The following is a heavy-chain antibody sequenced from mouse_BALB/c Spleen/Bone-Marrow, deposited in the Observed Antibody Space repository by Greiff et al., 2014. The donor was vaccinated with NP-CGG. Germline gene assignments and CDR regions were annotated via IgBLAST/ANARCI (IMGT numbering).Heavy chain of an antibody. V-gene: IGHV6-6*01. CDR2: IRTKTDDHAT. J-gene: IGHJ2*01. CDR3: TPHPFDY. Sequence: EVMLVESGGGLVQPGGSMKLSCAASGFAFSDTWLDWVRQSPEKGPEWVAEIRTKTDDHATYYAESVKGRFTISRDDSISSVYLQMNSLIAEDTGIYYCTPHPFDYWGQGTTLTVSS. CDR1: GFAFSDTW.